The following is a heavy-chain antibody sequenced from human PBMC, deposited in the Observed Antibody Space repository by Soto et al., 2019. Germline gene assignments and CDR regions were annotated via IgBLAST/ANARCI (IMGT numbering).Heavy chain of an antibody. CDR3: ARHSGCSGGSCYSVYYFGMDV. CDR1: GYSFTSYW. Sequence: PGESLKISCNGSGYSFTSYWISWVRQMPGKGLEWMGRIDPSDSYPNYSPSFQGHVTISADKSVSTAYLQWSSLKASDTAIYYCARHSGCSGGSCYSVYYFGMDVWGQGTTVTVSS. J-gene: IGHJ6*02. D-gene: IGHD2-15*01. CDR2: IDPSDSYP. V-gene: IGHV5-10-1*01.